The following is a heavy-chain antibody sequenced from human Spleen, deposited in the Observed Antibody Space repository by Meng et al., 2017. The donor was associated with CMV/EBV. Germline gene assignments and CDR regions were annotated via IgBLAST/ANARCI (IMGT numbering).Heavy chain of an antibody. D-gene: IGHD5-18*01. J-gene: IGHJ4*02. Sequence: VYGGSFSGYSLSWIRQPPGKGLEWIGEINHSGSTNYNPSLKSRVTISVDTSKNQFSLKLSSVTAADTAVYYCARGRRGYSYGYPFDYWGQGTLVTVSS. V-gene: IGHV4-34*01. CDR1: GGSFSGYS. CDR2: INHSGST. CDR3: ARGRRGYSYGYPFDY.